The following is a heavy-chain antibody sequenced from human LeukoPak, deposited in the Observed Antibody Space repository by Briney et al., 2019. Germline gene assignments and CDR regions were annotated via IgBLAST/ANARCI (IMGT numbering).Heavy chain of an antibody. Sequence: ASVKVSFKASGYTFTGYYMHWVRQAPGQGLEWMGWINPNSGGTNYAQKFQGRVTMTRDTSISTAYMELSRLRSDDTAVYYCAIGYCSSTSCDDAFDIWGQGTMVTVSS. D-gene: IGHD2-2*01. J-gene: IGHJ3*02. CDR2: INPNSGGT. CDR1: GYTFTGYY. V-gene: IGHV1-2*02. CDR3: AIGYCSSTSCDDAFDI.